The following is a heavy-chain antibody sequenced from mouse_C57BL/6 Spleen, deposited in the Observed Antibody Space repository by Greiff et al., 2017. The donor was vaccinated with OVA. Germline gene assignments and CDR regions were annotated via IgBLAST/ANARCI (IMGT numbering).Heavy chain of an antibody. CDR2: IYPGDGDT. Sequence: QVQLKQSGAELVKPGDSVKISCKASGYAFSSYWMNWVKQRPGKGLEWIGRIYPGDGDTNYNGKFKGKATLTADKSSSPAYMQLSSLTSEDSAVYFCARWVLRRRAFDYWGQGTTLTVSS. J-gene: IGHJ2*01. CDR1: GYAFSSYW. V-gene: IGHV1-80*01. CDR3: ARWVLRRRAFDY. D-gene: IGHD2-4*01.